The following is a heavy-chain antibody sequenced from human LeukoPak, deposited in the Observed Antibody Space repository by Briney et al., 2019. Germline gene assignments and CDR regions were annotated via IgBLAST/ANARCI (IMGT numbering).Heavy chain of an antibody. J-gene: IGHJ4*02. CDR1: GGTFSSYA. CDR2: IIPIFGTA. V-gene: IGHV1-69*06. D-gene: IGHD6-13*01. CDR3: ARGYTIAAAPSWYEY. Sequence: SVKVSCKASGGTFSSYAISWVRQAPGQGLEWMGGIIPIFGTANYAQKFQGRVTITADKSTSTAYMELSSLRSEDTAVYYCARGYTIAAAPSWYEYWGQGTLVTVSS.